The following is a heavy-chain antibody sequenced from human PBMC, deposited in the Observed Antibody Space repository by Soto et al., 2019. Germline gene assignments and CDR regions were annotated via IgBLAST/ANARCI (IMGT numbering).Heavy chain of an antibody. Sequence: GGSLRLSCAASGFTFSSYAMHWVRQASGKGLEWVGRIRTKSNNFATSYAESVRGRFTISRDDSDNTASLQMSSLKTEDTAIYYCSRHQEGRSMVFYGMDVWGQGTTVTVSS. J-gene: IGHJ6*02. D-gene: IGHD3-10*01. CDR3: SRHQEGRSMVFYGMDV. V-gene: IGHV3-73*01. CDR2: IRTKSNNFAT. CDR1: GFTFSSYA.